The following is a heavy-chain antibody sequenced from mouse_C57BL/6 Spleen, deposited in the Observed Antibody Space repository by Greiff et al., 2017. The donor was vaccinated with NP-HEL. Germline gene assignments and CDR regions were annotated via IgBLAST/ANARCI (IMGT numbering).Heavy chain of an antibody. J-gene: IGHJ2*01. D-gene: IGHD1-1*01. CDR3: ARGPYDLDY. V-gene: IGHV1-19*01. CDR2: INPYNGGT. CDR1: GYTFTDYY. Sequence: EVQLQQSGPVLVKPGASVKMSCKASGYTFTDYYMNWVKQSHGKSLEWIGVINPYNGGTSYNQKFKGKATLTVDESSSTAYMELNSLTSEDSAVYYCARGPYDLDYWGQGTTLTVSS.